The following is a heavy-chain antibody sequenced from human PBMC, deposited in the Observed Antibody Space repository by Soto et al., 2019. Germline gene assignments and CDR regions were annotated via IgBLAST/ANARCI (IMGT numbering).Heavy chain of an antibody. V-gene: IGHV3-23*01. CDR3: ARGLSMITFGGVIPNFDY. Sequence: GGSLRLSCAASGFTFSSYAMSWVRQAPGKGLEWVSAISGSGGSTYYADSVKGRFTISRDNSKNTLYLQMNSLRAEDTAVYYCARGLSMITFGGVIPNFDYWGQGTLVTVSS. CDR1: GFTFSSYA. CDR2: ISGSGGST. J-gene: IGHJ4*02. D-gene: IGHD3-16*02.